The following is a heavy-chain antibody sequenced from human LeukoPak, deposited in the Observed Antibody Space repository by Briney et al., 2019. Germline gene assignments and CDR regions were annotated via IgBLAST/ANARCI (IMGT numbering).Heavy chain of an antibody. D-gene: IGHD2-2*02. CDR2: ISTNGGST. Sequence: GGSLRLSCAASGFTFSSYGMHWVRQAPGKGLEYVSAISTNGGSTYYANSVKGRFTISRDNSKNTLYLQMGSLRAEDMAVYYCARSLDIVVVPAAIAAFDIWGQGTMVTVSS. J-gene: IGHJ3*02. CDR1: GFTFSSYG. CDR3: ARSLDIVVVPAAIAAFDI. V-gene: IGHV3-64*01.